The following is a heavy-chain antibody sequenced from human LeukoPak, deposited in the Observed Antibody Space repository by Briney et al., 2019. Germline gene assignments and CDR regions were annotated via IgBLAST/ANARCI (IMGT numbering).Heavy chain of an antibody. CDR2: INHNGNVN. CDR3: ARVYSSTSGKNAFDI. J-gene: IGHJ3*02. V-gene: IGHV3-7*03. D-gene: IGHD6-6*01. Sequence: GGSLRLSCAASGFTFSSYRMNWARQAPGKGLEWVASINHNGNVNYYVDSVKGRFTISRDNAKNSLYLQMNSLRAEDTAVYYCARVYSSTSGKNAFDIWGQGTMVTVSS. CDR1: GFTFSSYR.